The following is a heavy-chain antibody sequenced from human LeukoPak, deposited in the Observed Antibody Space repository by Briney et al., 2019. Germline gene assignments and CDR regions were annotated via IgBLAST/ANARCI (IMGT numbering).Heavy chain of an antibody. CDR2: ISGSGGST. Sequence: GGTLRLSCAASGFTFSSYGMSWVRQAPGKGLEWVSAISGSGGSTYYADSVKGRFTISRDNSKNTLYLQMNSLRAEDTAVYYCAKAASPLWFGELLPDYWGQGTLVTVSS. D-gene: IGHD3-10*01. CDR1: GFTFSSYG. CDR3: AKAASPLWFGELLPDY. V-gene: IGHV3-23*01. J-gene: IGHJ4*02.